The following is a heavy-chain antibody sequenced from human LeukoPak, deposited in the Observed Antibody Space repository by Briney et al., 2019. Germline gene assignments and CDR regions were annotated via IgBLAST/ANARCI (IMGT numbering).Heavy chain of an antibody. CDR3: ARRSSLLDWFDP. CDR2: IYYSGST. J-gene: IGHJ5*02. CDR1: GGSIGSSSYY. V-gene: IGHV4-39*01. Sequence: SETLSLTCTVSGGSIGSSSYYWGWIRQPPGKGLEWIGSIYYSGSTYHNPSLKSRVTISVDTSKNQFSLKLSSVTAADTAVYYCARRSSLLDWFDPWGQGTLVTVSS. D-gene: IGHD2-2*01.